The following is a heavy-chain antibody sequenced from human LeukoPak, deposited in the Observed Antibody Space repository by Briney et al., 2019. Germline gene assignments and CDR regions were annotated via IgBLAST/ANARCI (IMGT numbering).Heavy chain of an antibody. V-gene: IGHV4-34*01. CDR3: ASPRHGGRYYDSSGYYYYGMDV. J-gene: IGHJ6*02. CDR2: INHSGST. D-gene: IGHD3-22*01. Sequence: SETLSLTCAVYGGSFSGYYWSWIRQPPGKGLEWIGEINHSGSTNYNPSLKSRVTISVDTSKNQFSLKLSSVTAADTAVYYCASPRHGGRYYDSSGYYYYGMDVWGQGTTVTVSS. CDR1: GGSFSGYY.